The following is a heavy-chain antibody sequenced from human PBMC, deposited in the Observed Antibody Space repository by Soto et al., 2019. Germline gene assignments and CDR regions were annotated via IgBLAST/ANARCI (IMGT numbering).Heavy chain of an antibody. V-gene: IGHV3-33*01. D-gene: IGHD2-15*01. CDR1: GFTFSTDG. CDR2: IWYDGSNK. CDR3: AREGYCSGGSCYGDH. J-gene: IGHJ4*02. Sequence: QVQLVESGGGVVQPGRSLRLSCAASGFTFSTDGMHWVRQAPGKGLEWVAVIWYDGSNKYYGDSVKGRFTISRDNSKNTLYLQMNSLRAEDTAVYYCAREGYCSGGSCYGDHWGKGTLVIVSS.